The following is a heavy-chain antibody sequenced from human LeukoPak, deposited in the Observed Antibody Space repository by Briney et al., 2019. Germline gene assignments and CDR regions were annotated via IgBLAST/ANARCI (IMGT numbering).Heavy chain of an antibody. Sequence: ASVKVSCKASGYTFTSYGISWVRQAPGQGLEWMGWISAYNGNTNYAQKLQGRVTMTTDTSTSTAYMELRSLRSDDTAVYYCARVNYDSSGYYYRNYYYYMDVWGKGTTVTISS. CDR3: ARVNYDSSGYYYRNYYYYMDV. D-gene: IGHD3-22*01. CDR2: ISAYNGNT. V-gene: IGHV1-18*01. CDR1: GYTFTSYG. J-gene: IGHJ6*03.